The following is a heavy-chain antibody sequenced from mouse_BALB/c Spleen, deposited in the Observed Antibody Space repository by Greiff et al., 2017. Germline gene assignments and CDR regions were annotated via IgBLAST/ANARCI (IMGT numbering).Heavy chain of an antibody. J-gene: IGHJ4*01. V-gene: IGHV5-17*03. CDR1: GFTFSSFG. D-gene: IGHD5-5*01. Sequence: EVKLVESGGGLVQPGGSRKLSCAASGFTFSSFGMHWVRQAPEKGLEWVAYISSGSSTIYYADTVKGRFTISRDNAKNNLYLQMSSLKSEDTAMYYCASDREISDYLYAMDYWGQGTSVTVSS. CDR3: ASDREISDYLYAMDY. CDR2: ISSGSSTI.